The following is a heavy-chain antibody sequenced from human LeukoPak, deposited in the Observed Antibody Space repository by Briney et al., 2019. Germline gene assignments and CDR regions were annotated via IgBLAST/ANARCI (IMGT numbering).Heavy chain of an antibody. V-gene: IGHV3-7*01. CDR3: ARDSETSNFWTGYAH. J-gene: IGHJ4*02. Sequence: GGSLGLSCAASGFTFSSYSMNWVRQAPGKGLEWVANIKQDGSEKYYVDSVKGRFTISRDNAKNSLYLQMNSLRAEDTAVYYCARDSETSNFWTGYAHWGQGTLVTVSS. D-gene: IGHD3/OR15-3a*01. CDR1: GFTFSSYS. CDR2: IKQDGSEK.